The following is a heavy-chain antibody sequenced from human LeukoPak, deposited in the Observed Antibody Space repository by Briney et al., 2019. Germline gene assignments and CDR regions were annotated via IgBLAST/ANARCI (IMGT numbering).Heavy chain of an antibody. CDR1: GFTFSSYA. Sequence: GGSLGLSCAASGFTFSSYAMSWVRQAPGKGLEWVSAISGSGGSTYYADSVKGRFTISRDNSKNTLYLQMNSLRAEDTAVYYCAKARKDIVVVVAATPFDYWGQGTLVTVSS. D-gene: IGHD2-15*01. CDR3: AKARKDIVVVVAATPFDY. V-gene: IGHV3-23*01. CDR2: ISGSGGST. J-gene: IGHJ4*02.